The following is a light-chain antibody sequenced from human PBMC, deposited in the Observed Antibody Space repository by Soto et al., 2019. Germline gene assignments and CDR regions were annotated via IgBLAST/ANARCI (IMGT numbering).Light chain of an antibody. CDR1: QSISNY. Sequence: DIQMTQSPSSLSASVGDRVTITCRASQSISNYLNWYQQKPGKAPKLLIYAASSLQSGVPSRFGGSGSGTDFTLTISSLQPADFATYYCQQSYSAPWTFGQGTKVEIK. CDR3: QQSYSAPWT. V-gene: IGKV1-39*01. CDR2: AAS. J-gene: IGKJ1*01.